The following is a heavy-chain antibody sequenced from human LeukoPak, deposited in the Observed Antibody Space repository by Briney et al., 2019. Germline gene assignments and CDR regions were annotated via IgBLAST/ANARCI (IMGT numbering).Heavy chain of an antibody. CDR2: IYYSGST. V-gene: IGHV4-59*11. J-gene: IGHJ6*03. D-gene: IGHD6-6*01. CDR1: GGSISSHY. Sequence: SETLSLTCTVSGGSISSHYWSWLRQPPGKGLEWIGYIYYSGSTNYNPSLKSRVTISVDTSKNQFSLKLSSVTAADTAVYYCARGSSSSVWYYYYYYMDVWGKGTTVTVSS. CDR3: ARGSSSSVWYYYYYYMDV.